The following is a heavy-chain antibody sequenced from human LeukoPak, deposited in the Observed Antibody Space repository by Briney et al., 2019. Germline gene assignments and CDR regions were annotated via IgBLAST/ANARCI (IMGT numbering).Heavy chain of an antibody. Sequence: GGSLRLSCVASGITYSSYSMNWVRQAPGKGLEWVSYISSSSSTIYYADSVKGRFTISRDNAKNSLNLQMNSLRAEDTAVYYCARGQYGSGKDIWGQGTMVTVSS. J-gene: IGHJ3*02. CDR3: ARGQYGSGKDI. D-gene: IGHD3-10*01. CDR1: GITYSSYS. CDR2: ISSSSSTI. V-gene: IGHV3-48*04.